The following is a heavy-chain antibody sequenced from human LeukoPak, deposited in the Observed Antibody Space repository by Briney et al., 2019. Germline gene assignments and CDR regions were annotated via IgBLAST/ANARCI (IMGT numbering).Heavy chain of an antibody. V-gene: IGHV4-59*01. D-gene: IGHD4/OR15-4a*01. CDR2: IYYSGTT. CDR3: AREDPRTKVPEGMDV. Sequence: NPSETLSLTCTVSGGSISHYYWSWIRQPPGKGLEWFGYIYYSGTTNYNPSLKSRVTISVDTSKNQFSLKLNSVTAADTAVYYCAREDPRTKVPEGMDVWGQGTTVTVSS. J-gene: IGHJ6*02. CDR1: GGSISHYY.